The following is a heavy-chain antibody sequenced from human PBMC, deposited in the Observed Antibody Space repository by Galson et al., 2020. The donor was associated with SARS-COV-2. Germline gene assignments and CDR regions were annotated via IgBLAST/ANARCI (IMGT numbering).Heavy chain of an antibody. CDR3: ARLAADSIQGRRWWETTDYESYGMDV. Sequence: ASETLSLTCSVSGGSIRSFYWTWIRQPPGKGLEWIGSIYSNGDTPYNHSLHSRVTISLDTYNNQFSLRLTSVGAADTAIYYCARLAADSIQGRRWWETTDYESYGMDVWGRGTTVTVSS. CDR1: GGSIRSFY. CDR2: IYSNGDT. D-gene: IGHD3-16*01. J-gene: IGHJ6*02. V-gene: IGHV4-59*08.